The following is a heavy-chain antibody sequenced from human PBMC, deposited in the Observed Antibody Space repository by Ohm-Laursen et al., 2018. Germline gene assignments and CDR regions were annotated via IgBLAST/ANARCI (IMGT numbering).Heavy chain of an antibody. Sequence: LSLTCAASGFTFSSFSMNWVRQAPGKGLEWISYINEVSSHIYDADSVKGRITVARDNAKNLLYLQLNSLRVEDTAVYYCARDSSRRAREGGMDVWGQGTMVTVSS. V-gene: IGHV3-21*01. CDR3: ARDSSRRAREGGMDV. CDR2: INEVSSHI. CDR1: GFTFSSFS. D-gene: IGHD6-6*01. J-gene: IGHJ6*02.